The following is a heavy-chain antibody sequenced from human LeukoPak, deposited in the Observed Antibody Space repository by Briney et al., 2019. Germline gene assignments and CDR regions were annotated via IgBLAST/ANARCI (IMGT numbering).Heavy chain of an antibody. D-gene: IGHD3-22*01. CDR3: ARGSYYYDSSGHFDY. CDR1: GGSISSNTHY. Sequence: SETLSLTCTVSGGSISSNTHYWGWIRQSPGKGLEWIGSIYSGGTTFYNPSLKSRVTISVDTSKNQFSLKLSSVTAADTAVYYCARGSYYYDSSGHFDYWGQGTLVTVSS. J-gene: IGHJ4*02. CDR2: IYSGGTT. V-gene: IGHV4-39*01.